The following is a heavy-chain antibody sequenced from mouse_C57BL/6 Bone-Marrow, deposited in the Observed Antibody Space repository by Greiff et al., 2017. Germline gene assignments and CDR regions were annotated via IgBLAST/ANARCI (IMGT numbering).Heavy chain of an antibody. J-gene: IGHJ4*01. CDR1: GYTFTSYW. Sequence: QVQLQQPGAELVKPGASVKLSCKASGYTFTSYWINWVKQRPGQGLEWIGDIYPASGSTNYNQKFKSKATLTVDTSSSTAYMQLSSLTSEDSAVXYWARAICPYAMDYWGQGTTVTVSS. CDR3: ARAICPYAMDY. V-gene: IGHV1-55*01. CDR2: IYPASGST. D-gene: IGHD1-3*01.